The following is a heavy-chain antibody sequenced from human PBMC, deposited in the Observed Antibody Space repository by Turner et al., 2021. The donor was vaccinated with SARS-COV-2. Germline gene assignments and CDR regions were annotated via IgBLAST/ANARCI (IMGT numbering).Heavy chain of an antibody. Sequence: QVQLQESGPGLVKPSETLSLTCTVSGGSIRRYYWSWIRQPPGKGLEWIGYIYYSGSTNYNPSLKSRVTISVDTSKNQFSLKLSSVTAADTAVYYCARFGYYDILTGYSLTYYFDYWGQGTLVTVSS. J-gene: IGHJ4*02. D-gene: IGHD3-9*01. V-gene: IGHV4-59*01. CDR2: IYYSGST. CDR1: GGSIRRYY. CDR3: ARFGYYDILTGYSLTYYFDY.